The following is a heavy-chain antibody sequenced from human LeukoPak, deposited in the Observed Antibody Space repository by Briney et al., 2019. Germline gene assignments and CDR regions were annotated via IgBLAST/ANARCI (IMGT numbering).Heavy chain of an antibody. V-gene: IGHV3-9*03. CDR3: ANDSGSSNSLVAGPYFDY. J-gene: IGHJ4*02. Sequence: GRSLRLSCAAPGFTFDDYAMHWVRQAPGKGLERVSGISWNSGSIGYADSVKGRFTISRDNAKNSLYLQMNSLRAEDMALYYCANDSGSSNSLVAGPYFDYWGQGTLVTVSS. D-gene: IGHD2-2*01. CDR2: ISWNSGSI. CDR1: GFTFDDYA.